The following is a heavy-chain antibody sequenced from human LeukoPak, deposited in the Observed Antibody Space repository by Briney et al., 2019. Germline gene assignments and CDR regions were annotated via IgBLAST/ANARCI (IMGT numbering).Heavy chain of an antibody. J-gene: IGHJ5*02. CDR1: GGSISSSSYY. CDR3: ARDTPDLGGWFDP. Sequence: SETLSLTCTVSGGSISSSSYYWGWIRQPPGKGLEWIGSIYYSGSTYYNPSLKSRVTISVDTSKNQFSLKLSSVTAADTAVYYCARDTPDLGGWFDPWGQGTLVTVSS. CDR2: IYYSGST. V-gene: IGHV4-39*07.